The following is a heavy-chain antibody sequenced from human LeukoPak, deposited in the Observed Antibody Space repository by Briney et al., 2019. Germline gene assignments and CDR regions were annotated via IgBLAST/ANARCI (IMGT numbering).Heavy chain of an antibody. CDR3: ARLATAAYYFDY. V-gene: IGHV3-30-3*01. D-gene: IGHD6-13*01. CDR1: GFTFSNYA. CDR2: ISYDGSNK. J-gene: IGHJ4*02. Sequence: GRSLRLSCAASGFTFSNYAMHWVRQAPGEGLEWVAVISYDGSNKYYADSVKGRFTISRDNSKNTLFLQMNSLRPEDTALYFCARLATAAYYFDYWGQGTLVTVSS.